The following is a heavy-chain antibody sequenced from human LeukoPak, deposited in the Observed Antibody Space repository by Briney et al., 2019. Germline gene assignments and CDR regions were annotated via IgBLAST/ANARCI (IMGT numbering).Heavy chain of an antibody. D-gene: IGHD6-19*01. J-gene: IGHJ6*02. Sequence: SETLSLTCAVSGGSISSYYWSWIRQPPGKGLEWIGYIYSSGSTNYNPSLKSRVTISVDTSKNQFSLKLSSVTAADTAVYYCARHTAVVVAGPRTYYYYYGMDVWGQGTTVTVSS. CDR2: IYSSGST. CDR3: ARHTAVVVAGPRTYYYYYGMDV. CDR1: GGSISSYY. V-gene: IGHV4-59*08.